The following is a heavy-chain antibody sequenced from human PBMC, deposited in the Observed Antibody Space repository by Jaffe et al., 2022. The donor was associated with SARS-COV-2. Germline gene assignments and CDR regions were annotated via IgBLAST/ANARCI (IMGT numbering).Heavy chain of an antibody. D-gene: IGHD3-9*01. V-gene: IGHV4-30-4*01. Sequence: QVQLQESGPGLVKPSQTLSLTCTVSGGSISSGDYYWSWIRQPPGKGLEWIGYIYYSGSTYYNPSLKSRVTISVDTSKNQFSLKLSSVTAADTAVYYCARADGGYYDILTGPALGYWGQGTLVTVSS. CDR1: GGSISSGDYY. J-gene: IGHJ4*02. CDR3: ARADGGYYDILTGPALGY. CDR2: IYYSGST.